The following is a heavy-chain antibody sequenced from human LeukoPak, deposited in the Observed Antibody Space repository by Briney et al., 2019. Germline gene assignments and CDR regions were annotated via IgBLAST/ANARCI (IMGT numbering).Heavy chain of an antibody. J-gene: IGHJ6*02. D-gene: IGHD2-15*01. Sequence: SETLSLTCTVSGGSVNSYYWNWIRQPPGKGLEWIGYISYSGSTNYNPSLKSRVTISVDTSKNQFSLKLSSVTAADTAVYYCASLDLGYCSGGSCPGSYGMDVWGQGTTVTVSS. CDR1: GGSVNSYY. V-gene: IGHV4-59*02. CDR3: ASLDLGYCSGGSCPGSYGMDV. CDR2: ISYSGST.